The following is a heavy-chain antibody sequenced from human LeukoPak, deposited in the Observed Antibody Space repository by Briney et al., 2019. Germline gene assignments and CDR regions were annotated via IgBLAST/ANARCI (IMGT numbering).Heavy chain of an antibody. CDR1: GGSISSYY. Sequence: SETLSLTCTVSGGSISSYYWSWIRQPPGKGLEWIGYIYYSGSTNYNPSLKSRVTISVDTSKNQFSLKLSSVTAADTAVYYCARDGIADSSGYYYREYYYYMDVWGKGTTVTVSS. CDR2: IYYSGST. J-gene: IGHJ6*03. CDR3: ARDGIADSSGYYYREYYYYMDV. D-gene: IGHD3-22*01. V-gene: IGHV4-59*01.